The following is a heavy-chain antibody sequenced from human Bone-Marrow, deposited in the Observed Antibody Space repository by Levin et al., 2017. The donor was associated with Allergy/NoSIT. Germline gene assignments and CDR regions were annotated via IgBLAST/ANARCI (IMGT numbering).Heavy chain of an antibody. Sequence: SETLSLTCTVSDDSFNAYYWGWLRQPPGKGLEWIGSVFHSGNTNSNPSLKSRVTISVDTSKKQFSLKLTSVTAADTAVYYCARDLGIMEGFFDLWGRGTLVTVSS. V-gene: IGHV4-59*01. J-gene: IGHJ2*01. CDR3: ARDLGIMEGFFDL. D-gene: IGHD1-1*01. CDR1: DDSFNAYY. CDR2: VFHSGNT.